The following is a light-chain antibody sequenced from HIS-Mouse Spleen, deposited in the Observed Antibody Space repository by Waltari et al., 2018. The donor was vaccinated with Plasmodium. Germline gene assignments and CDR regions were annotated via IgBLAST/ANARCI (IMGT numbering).Light chain of an antibody. CDR2: DAS. CDR3: QQRSNWPIT. Sequence: EIVLTQSPATLSLSPGERATLPCRASQNVSSFLAWYQQKPGQAPRLLIYDASNSATGIPARCSGSGAGTDFTLTISSLEPEDFAVYYCQQRSNWPITFGPGTKVDIK. J-gene: IGKJ3*01. V-gene: IGKV3-11*01. CDR1: QNVSSF.